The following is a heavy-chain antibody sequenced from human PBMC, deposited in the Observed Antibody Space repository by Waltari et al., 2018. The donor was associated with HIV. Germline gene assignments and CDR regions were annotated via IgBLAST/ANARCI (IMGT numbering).Heavy chain of an antibody. D-gene: IGHD1-7*01. J-gene: IGHJ5*02. CDR1: GFTFSSYW. CDR2: IKEDGSEK. CDR3: VKGPYNWNYGPWLDP. Sequence: EVQLVESGGGLVQPGGYLRLSCAVSGFTFSSYWMNWVRQAPGKGLDLVANIKEDGSEKYYLDSVKGRFTISRDNAKNSLYLQMNSLRAEDTAVYYCVKGPYNWNYGPWLDPWGQGTLVTVSS. V-gene: IGHV3-7*01.